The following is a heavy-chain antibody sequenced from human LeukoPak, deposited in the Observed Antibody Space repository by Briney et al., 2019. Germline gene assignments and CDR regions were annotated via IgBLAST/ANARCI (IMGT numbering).Heavy chain of an antibody. J-gene: IGHJ4*02. V-gene: IGHV3-11*01. CDR3: VKDFDGSGPGH. CDR2: ISNTGRNT. Sequence: PGGSLRLSCATSGFTFSDYYMSWVRQAPGKGLEWASYISNTGRNTYDAESVKGRFTISRDNARKSLYLQMNSLRVEDTAMYYCVKDFDGSGPGHWGQGTLVTVSS. D-gene: IGHD4-23*01. CDR1: GFTFSDYY.